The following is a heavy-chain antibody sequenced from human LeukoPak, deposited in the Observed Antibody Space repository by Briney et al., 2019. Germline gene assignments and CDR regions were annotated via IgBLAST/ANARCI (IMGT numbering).Heavy chain of an antibody. CDR2: ISGSGTTI. V-gene: IGHV3-11*04. J-gene: IGHJ3*02. D-gene: IGHD6-25*01. Sequence: GGSLRLSCAASGFTFSDYYMSWIRQAPGKGLEWISYISGSGTTIYYADSVKGRFTISRDNAKNSLYLQMNSLRVEDTAVYYCARDKAAGDGAFDIWGQGTMVTVSS. CDR1: GFTFSDYY. CDR3: ARDKAAGDGAFDI.